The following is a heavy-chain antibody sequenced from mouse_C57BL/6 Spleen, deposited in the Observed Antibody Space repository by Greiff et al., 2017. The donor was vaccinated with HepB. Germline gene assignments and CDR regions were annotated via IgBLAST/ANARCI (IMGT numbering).Heavy chain of an antibody. CDR3: ARWNYGSRNYAMDY. CDR1: GYTFTSYW. D-gene: IGHD1-1*01. V-gene: IGHV1-69*01. CDR2: IDPSDSYT. J-gene: IGHJ4*01. Sequence: QVQLQQPGAELVMPGASVKLSCKASGYTFTSYWMHWVKQRPGQGLEWIGEIDPSDSYTNYNQKFKGKSTLTVDKSSSTAYMQLSSLTSEDSAVYYCARWNYGSRNYAMDYWGQGTSVIVSS.